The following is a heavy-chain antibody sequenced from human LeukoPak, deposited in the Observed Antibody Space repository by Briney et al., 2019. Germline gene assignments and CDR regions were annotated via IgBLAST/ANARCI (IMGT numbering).Heavy chain of an antibody. D-gene: IGHD5-18*01. CDR3: ARRKLWGPTGDY. V-gene: IGHV1-8*01. J-gene: IGHJ4*02. Sequence: GASVKVSCKASGYTFTSYDINWVRQATGQGLEWMGWMNPNSGNTGYAQKFQGRVTMTRNTSISTAYMELNSLRSEDTAVYYCARRKLWGPTGDYWGQGTLVTVSS. CDR2: MNPNSGNT. CDR1: GYTFTSYD.